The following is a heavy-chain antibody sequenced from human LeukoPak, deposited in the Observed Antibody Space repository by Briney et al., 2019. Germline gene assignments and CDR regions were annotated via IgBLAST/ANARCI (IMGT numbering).Heavy chain of an antibody. D-gene: IGHD1-26*01. Sequence: ASMKVSCKASGGTFSSYAISWVRQAPGQGLEWLGRIIPILGIANYAQKFQGRVTITADKSTSTAYMELSSLRSEDTAVYYCASNPPYSGSPYYFDYWGQGTLVTVSS. CDR2: IIPILGIA. V-gene: IGHV1-69*04. CDR1: GGTFSSYA. CDR3: ASNPPYSGSPYYFDY. J-gene: IGHJ4*02.